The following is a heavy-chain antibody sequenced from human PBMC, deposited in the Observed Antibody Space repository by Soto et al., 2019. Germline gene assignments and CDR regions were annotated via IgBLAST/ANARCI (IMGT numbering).Heavy chain of an antibody. J-gene: IGHJ4*02. CDR3: ARLHSYGLTPYYFDY. CDR2: IYYSGST. CDR1: GGSISSYY. D-gene: IGHD6-25*01. Sequence: SETLSLTCTVSGGSISSYYWSWIRQPPGKGLEWIGYIYYSGSTNYNPSLKSRVTISVDTSKNQFSLKLSSVTAADTAVYYCARLHSYGLTPYYFDYWGQGTLVTVSS. V-gene: IGHV4-59*08.